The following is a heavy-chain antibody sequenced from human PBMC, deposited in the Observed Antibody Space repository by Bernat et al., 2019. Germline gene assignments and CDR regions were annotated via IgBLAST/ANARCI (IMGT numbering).Heavy chain of an antibody. Sequence: EVQLVESGGGLVQPGGSPRLSCAASGFTVSSNYMSWVRQAPGKGLEWVSVIYSGGSTYYADSVKGRFTISRDTSKNTLYLQMNSLRAEDTAVYYCARDPQLATWGQGTLVTVSS. CDR3: ARDPQLAT. V-gene: IGHV3-66*01. CDR2: IYSGGST. D-gene: IGHD6-13*01. J-gene: IGHJ5*02. CDR1: GFTVSSNY.